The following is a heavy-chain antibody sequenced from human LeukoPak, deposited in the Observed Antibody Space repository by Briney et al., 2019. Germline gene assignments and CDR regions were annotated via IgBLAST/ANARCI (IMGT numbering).Heavy chain of an antibody. V-gene: IGHV1-46*01. CDR3: ARVRDGYNDAYDI. CDR1: GFTFTNYN. J-gene: IGHJ3*02. D-gene: IGHD5-24*01. CDR2: INPSGGST. Sequence: ASVKVSCKASGFTFTNYNMHWVRQAPGQGFEWMGIINPSGGSTNYAQNFQARVTMTRDTSTSTVYMELSSLRSEDTAVYYCARVRDGYNDAYDIWGQGTMVTVPS.